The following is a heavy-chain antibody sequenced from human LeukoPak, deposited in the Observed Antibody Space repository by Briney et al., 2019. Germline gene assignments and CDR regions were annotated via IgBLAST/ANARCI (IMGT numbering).Heavy chain of an antibody. Sequence: PSETLSLTCTVSGGSISGGGYYWSWIRQHPGKGLEWIGYIYYSGSTYYNPSLKSRVTISVDTPKNQFSLKLSSVTAADTAVYYCARHLGSSIAARPLGAVAFDIWGQGTMVTVSS. CDR3: ARHLGSSIAARPLGAVAFDI. D-gene: IGHD6-6*01. CDR2: IYYSGST. CDR1: GGSISGGGYY. V-gene: IGHV4-31*03. J-gene: IGHJ3*02.